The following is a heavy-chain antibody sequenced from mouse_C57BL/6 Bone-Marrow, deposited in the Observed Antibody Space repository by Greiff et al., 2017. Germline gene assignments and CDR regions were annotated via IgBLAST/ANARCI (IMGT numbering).Heavy chain of an antibody. J-gene: IGHJ2*01. CDR1: GYIFTEYT. CDR3: ARHERYYDYEGYFDY. V-gene: IGHV1-62-2*01. CDR2: FYPGSGSI. Sequence: VKLMESGAELVKPGASVKLSCKASGYIFTEYTIHWVKQRSGQGLEWIGCFYPGSGSIKYNERFKDKATLTADKSSNTVYMELSRLTSEDSAVYFCARHERYYDYEGYFDYWGQGTTLTVSS. D-gene: IGHD2-4*01.